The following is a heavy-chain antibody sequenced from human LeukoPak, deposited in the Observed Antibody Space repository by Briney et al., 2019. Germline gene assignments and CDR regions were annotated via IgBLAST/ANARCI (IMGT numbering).Heavy chain of an antibody. V-gene: IGHV4-4*07. CDR1: GDSISSHY. D-gene: IGHD2-2*01. CDR2: AYPSGSN. CDR3: ARPYCSSTGCYGNWFDP. J-gene: IGHJ5*02. Sequence: SETRSLTCTVSGDSISSHYWAWIRQPAGKGLEWIGRAYPSGSNNCNPSLKSRVTLSLDTSKNQFSLRLPSVTAADTAVYYCARPYCSSTGCYGNWFDPWRQGTLVTVSS.